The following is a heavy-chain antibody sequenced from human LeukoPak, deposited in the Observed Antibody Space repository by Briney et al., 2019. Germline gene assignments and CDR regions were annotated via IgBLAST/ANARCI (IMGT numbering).Heavy chain of an antibody. CDR3: AKETAYCSGGSCYTYFQH. V-gene: IGHV3-30*18. CDR2: ISYDGSNK. J-gene: IGHJ1*01. D-gene: IGHD2-15*01. Sequence: GGSLRLSCAASGFTFSSYGMHWVRQAPGKGLEWVAVISYDGSNKYYADSVKGRFTISRDNSKNTLYLQMNSLRAEDTAVYYCAKETAYCSGGSCYTYFQHWGQGTLVTASS. CDR1: GFTFSSYG.